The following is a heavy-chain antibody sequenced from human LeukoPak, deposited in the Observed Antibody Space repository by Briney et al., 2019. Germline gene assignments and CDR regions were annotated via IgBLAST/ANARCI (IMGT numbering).Heavy chain of an antibody. Sequence: ASVKVSRKASGYTFTGYYMHWVRQAPGQGLEWVGWINPNRGDTNYAQKFQGRVTMTRGTSISTAYMELSRLRSDDTAVYYCARVGECSSSLYYFDYWGQGTLVTVSS. D-gene: IGHD6-13*01. CDR1: GYTFTGYY. J-gene: IGHJ4*02. CDR3: ARVGECSSSLYYFDY. CDR2: INPNRGDT. V-gene: IGHV1-2*02.